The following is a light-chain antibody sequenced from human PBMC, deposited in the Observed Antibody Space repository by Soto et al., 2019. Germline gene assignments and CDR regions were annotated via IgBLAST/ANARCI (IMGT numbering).Light chain of an antibody. J-gene: IGLJ3*02. Sequence: QSALTQPASVSGSPGQSITISCTGTSSDVGGYNYVSWYQQHPGKAPKLMIYEVSNRPSGVSNRFSGSKSGNTASLTISGHQAEDEADYYCSSYTTISTLEVFGRGTKVTVL. CDR2: EVS. V-gene: IGLV2-14*01. CDR1: SSDVGGYNY. CDR3: SSYTTISTLEV.